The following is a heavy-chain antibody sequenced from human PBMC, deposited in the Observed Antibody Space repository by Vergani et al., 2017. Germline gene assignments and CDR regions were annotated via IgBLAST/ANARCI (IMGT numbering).Heavy chain of an antibody. CDR2: IISSSSYT. D-gene: IGHD3-22*01. CDR3: ARDLFYYDSSGDYSGFFDN. J-gene: IGHJ4*02. CDR1: GFSFTTYA. V-gene: IGHV3-21*01. Sequence: EVQLLESGGDLVQPGGSLRLSCAASGFSFTTYAMSWVRQAPGKGLEWVSSIISSSSYTYYADSVKGRFTISRDNAKNSQYLQMNSLRAEDTAVYYCARDLFYYDSSGDYSGFFDNWGQGTLVTVSS.